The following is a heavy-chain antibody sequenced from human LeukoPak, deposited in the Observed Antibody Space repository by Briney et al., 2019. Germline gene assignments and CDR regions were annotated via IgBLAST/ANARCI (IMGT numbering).Heavy chain of an antibody. CDR3: ARALTTLTYEGY. CDR1: GFTFSSYT. Sequence: GGSLRLSCAASGFTFSSYTMHWLRQAPGKGLEGVSSISGSNSYIFYADSVKGRFTVSRDNAKDSLYLQMNSLRAEDTAVYYCARALTTLTYEGYWGQGTLVTVSS. V-gene: IGHV3-21*01. D-gene: IGHD1-1*01. J-gene: IGHJ4*02. CDR2: ISGSNSYI.